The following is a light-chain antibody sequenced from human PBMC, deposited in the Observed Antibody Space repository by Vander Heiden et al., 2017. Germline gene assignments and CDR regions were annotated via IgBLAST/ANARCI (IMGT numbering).Light chain of an antibody. J-gene: IGKJ4*01. CDR2: WAS. CDR3: QQYYSNPQT. CDR1: QSVLYSSNNKNY. Sequence: DIVVSMSPYSLTLSLSEGATTYCKSSQSVLYSSNNKNYLSWYQQKPGQPPRLLFYWASTRESGVPDRFSGGGSGTDFTLTISSLQAEDVAVYYCQQYYSNPQTFGGGTKVEIK. V-gene: IGKV4-1*01.